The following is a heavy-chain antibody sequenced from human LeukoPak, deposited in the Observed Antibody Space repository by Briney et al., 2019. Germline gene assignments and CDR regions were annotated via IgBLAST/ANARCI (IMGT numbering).Heavy chain of an antibody. V-gene: IGHV4-34*01. CDR1: GGSFSGYY. D-gene: IGHD3-22*01. CDR3: ARTHYYDSSGYDAFDI. J-gene: IGHJ3*02. CDR2: INHSGST. Sequence: SETLSLTCAVYGGSFSGYYWSWIRQPPGKGLEWIGEINHSGSTNYNPSLKSRVTISVDTSKNQFSLKLSSVTAADTAVYYCARTHYYDSSGYDAFDIWGQGTMVTVSS.